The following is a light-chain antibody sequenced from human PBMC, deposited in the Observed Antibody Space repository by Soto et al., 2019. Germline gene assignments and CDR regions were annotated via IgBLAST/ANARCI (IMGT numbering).Light chain of an antibody. CDR3: SSWDDSLSGVV. V-gene: IGLV1-44*01. J-gene: IGLJ3*02. CDR2: TTS. Sequence: QSVVTQPPSVSGTPGQGVIISCSNVGRHEVSWYQQVPGMAPKLLIHTTSQRPSGVPDRFSASKSGASASLAIRGLQSDDAADYVCSSWDDSLSGVVFGRGTKLTVL. CDR1: NVGRHE.